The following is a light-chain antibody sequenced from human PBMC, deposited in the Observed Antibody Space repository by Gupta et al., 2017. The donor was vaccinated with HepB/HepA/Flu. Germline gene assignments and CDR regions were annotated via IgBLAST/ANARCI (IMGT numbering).Light chain of an antibody. V-gene: IGKV1-39*01. CDR1: QSTSSS. J-gene: IGKJ2*01. CDR2: AAF. Sequence: IQMTQSPSSLSASVGDIVTITFRASQSTSSSLNRHQQKPGKTPNLPIYAAFNSQLGPPSRSSGRGQATDFTLTISRLQPEDFATYYSLQSPSLPQTFGQGTKLEIK. CDR3: LQSPSLPQT.